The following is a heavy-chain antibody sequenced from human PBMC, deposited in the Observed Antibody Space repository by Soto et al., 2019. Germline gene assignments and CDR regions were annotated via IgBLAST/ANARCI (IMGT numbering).Heavy chain of an antibody. CDR3: ARHLDCSGTSCYNWFDP. J-gene: IGHJ5*02. D-gene: IGHD2-2*01. V-gene: IGHV5-51*01. Sequence: GESLKISCKTSGYSFTSYWIAWVRQMPGQGLEWMGIIYPGDSDTRYSPSFQGQVTISADKSISTAYLQWSSLKASDTAMYYCARHLDCSGTSCYNWFDPWGQGTLVTVSS. CDR2: IYPGDSDT. CDR1: GYSFTSYW.